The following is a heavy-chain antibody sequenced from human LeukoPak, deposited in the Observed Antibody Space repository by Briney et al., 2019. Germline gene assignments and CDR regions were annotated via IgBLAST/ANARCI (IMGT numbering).Heavy chain of an antibody. Sequence: GEPLKNSCKGSGYSFTNYWIGWVRQMPGKGLERMGIIYPGDSDTTYSPSFQGQVTISADKSISTAYLQWSSLKASDTAMYYCARSLGSYGARIDYWGQGTLVTVSS. CDR1: GYSFTNYW. V-gene: IGHV5-51*01. J-gene: IGHJ4*02. CDR3: ARSLGSYGARIDY. D-gene: IGHD5-18*01. CDR2: IYPGDSDT.